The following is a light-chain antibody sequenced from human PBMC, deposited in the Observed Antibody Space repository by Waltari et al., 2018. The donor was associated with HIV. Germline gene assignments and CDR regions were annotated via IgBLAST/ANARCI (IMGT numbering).Light chain of an antibody. CDR3: QQYGTSPYT. CDR2: AAS. CDR1: RSVSSNY. J-gene: IGKJ2*01. V-gene: IGKV3-20*01. Sequence: ENVLTQSPGTLPLSPGARATLSCRASRSVSSNYLTWYQQRPGQAPRLLTYAASTRATAIPDRFSGSGSGTDFTLTISRLEPEDFAVYYCQQYGTSPYTFGQGTKVEI.